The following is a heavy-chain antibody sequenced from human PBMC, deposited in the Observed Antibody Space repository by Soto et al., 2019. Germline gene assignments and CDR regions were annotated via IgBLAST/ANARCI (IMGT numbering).Heavy chain of an antibody. Sequence: GGSLRLSCVASGFSFSSYWMSWVRQAPGKGLEWVANIKQDGSEKTYVDSVKGRFTISRDNAKNSLYLQMNSLRDEDTAVYYCARIHGEILEWLSWFDPWGQGTLVTVSS. CDR1: GFSFSSYW. CDR3: ARIHGEILEWLSWFDP. J-gene: IGHJ5*02. V-gene: IGHV3-7*03. CDR2: IKQDGSEK. D-gene: IGHD3-3*01.